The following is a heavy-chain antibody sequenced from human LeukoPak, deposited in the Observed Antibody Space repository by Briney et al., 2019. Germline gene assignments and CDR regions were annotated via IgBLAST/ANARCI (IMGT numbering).Heavy chain of an antibody. CDR3: ARQGDYYDSSGYTHDY. CDR2: TYYRSKWYN. J-gene: IGHJ4*02. Sequence: SQTLSLTRAISGDSVSSNSAAWNWIRQSPSRGLEWLGRTYYRSKWYNDYAVSVKSRITINPDTSKNQFSLQLNSVTPEDTAVYYCARQGDYYDSSGYTHDYWGQGTLVTVSS. V-gene: IGHV6-1*01. D-gene: IGHD3-22*01. CDR1: GDSVSSNSAA.